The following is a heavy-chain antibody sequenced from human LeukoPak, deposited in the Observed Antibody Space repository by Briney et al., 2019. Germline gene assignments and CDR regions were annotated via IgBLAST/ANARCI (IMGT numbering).Heavy chain of an antibody. J-gene: IGHJ5*02. CDR3: ARDPAAAGTDWFDP. CDR1: GYTFSSYG. CDR2: ISAYDGNT. Sequence: ASVKVSCKASGYTFSSYGISWVRQAPGQGLEWMGWISAYDGNTNYAQKLQGRVTMTTDTSTSTAYMELRSLRSDDTAVYYCARDPAAAGTDWFDPWGQGTLVTVSS. V-gene: IGHV1-18*01. D-gene: IGHD6-13*01.